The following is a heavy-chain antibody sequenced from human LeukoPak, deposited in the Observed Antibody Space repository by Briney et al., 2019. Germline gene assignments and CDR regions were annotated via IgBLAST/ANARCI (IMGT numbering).Heavy chain of an antibody. CDR3: ARGTAAAGKTKFDY. CDR1: GGSFSGYY. J-gene: IGHJ4*02. D-gene: IGHD6-13*01. V-gene: IGHV4-34*01. CDR2: INHSGST. Sequence: PSETLSLTCAVYGGSFSGYYWSWIRQPPGKGLEWIGEINHSGSTNYNPSLKSRVTISVDTSKNQFSLKLISVTAADTAVYYCARGTAAAGKTKFDYWGQGTLVTVSS.